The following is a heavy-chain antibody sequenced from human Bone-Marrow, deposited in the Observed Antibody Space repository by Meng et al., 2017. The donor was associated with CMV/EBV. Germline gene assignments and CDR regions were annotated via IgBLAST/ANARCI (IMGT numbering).Heavy chain of an antibody. J-gene: IGHJ3*02. Sequence: GESLKISCAASGFTFSSYWMSWVRQAPGKGLEWMGWINPNSGGTNYAQKFQGRVTMTRDTSISTAYMELSRLRSDDTAVYYCASRYCSSTSCSRDAFDIWGQGTMVAVSS. D-gene: IGHD2-2*01. V-gene: IGHV1-2*02. CDR1: GFTFSSYW. CDR3: ASRYCSSTSCSRDAFDI. CDR2: INPNSGGT.